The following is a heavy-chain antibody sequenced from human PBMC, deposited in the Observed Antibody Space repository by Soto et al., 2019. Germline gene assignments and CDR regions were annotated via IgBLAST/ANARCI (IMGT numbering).Heavy chain of an antibody. V-gene: IGHV3-7*01. CDR3: ARGPDRAWNYFVRANWFDP. CDR2: IKEDGSEK. CDR1: GFTFSSYW. Sequence: EVPLVESGGGLVQPGGSLRLSCAASGFTFSSYWMTWVRQAPGKGLEWLANIKEDGSEKYYVDSVKGRFTISRDNAKNSLYLQVNSLRAEDTAVYYCARGPDRAWNYFVRANWFDPWGQGTLVTVSS. J-gene: IGHJ5*02. D-gene: IGHD1-7*01.